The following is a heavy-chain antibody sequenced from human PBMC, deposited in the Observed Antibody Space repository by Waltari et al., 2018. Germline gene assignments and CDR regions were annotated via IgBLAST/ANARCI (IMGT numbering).Heavy chain of an antibody. Sequence: QVQLQESGPGLVKPSETLSLTCTVSGGSISSYYWSWIRQPPGKGLEWIGYIYYSGSTNDNPSLKSRVTISVDTAKNQFSRKLSSVTAADTAVYYCARVYSSRGYYFDYWGQGTLVTVSS. CDR3: ARVYSSRGYYFDY. D-gene: IGHD6-13*01. CDR1: GGSISSYY. CDR2: IYYSGST. J-gene: IGHJ4*02. V-gene: IGHV4-59*01.